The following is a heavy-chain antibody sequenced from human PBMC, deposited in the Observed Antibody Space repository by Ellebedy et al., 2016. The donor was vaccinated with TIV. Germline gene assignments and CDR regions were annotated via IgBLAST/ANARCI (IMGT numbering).Heavy chain of an antibody. CDR2: ISGNDVTS. D-gene: IGHD4-17*01. J-gene: IGHJ4*02. Sequence: GGSLRLXXAASGFAFAGYAMTWVRQAPGKGLEWVSAISGNDVTSYYADSVKGRFTISRDNSKNTLYLQMHSLRAEDTAVYFCAKDRVMTTVTTSPAFYFDSWGQGTLLTVSS. CDR3: AKDRVMTTVTTSPAFYFDS. V-gene: IGHV3-23*01. CDR1: GFAFAGYA.